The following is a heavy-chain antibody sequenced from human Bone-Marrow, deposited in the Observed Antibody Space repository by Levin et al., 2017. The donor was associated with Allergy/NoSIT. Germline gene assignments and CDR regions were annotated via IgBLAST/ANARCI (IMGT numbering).Heavy chain of an antibody. CDR1: GGTSNNYP. Sequence: GASVKVSCKASGGTSNNYPIHWLRQAPGQGPEWMGGIMPLFGTSDSAQKFQGRVTFTADRSTSTHYMELNGLKFEDTAVYYCAKRANCGGDCFAFDVWGQGTMVTVSS. CDR2: IMPLFGTS. CDR3: AKRANCGGDCFAFDV. D-gene: IGHD2-21*01. J-gene: IGHJ3*01. V-gene: IGHV1-69*06.